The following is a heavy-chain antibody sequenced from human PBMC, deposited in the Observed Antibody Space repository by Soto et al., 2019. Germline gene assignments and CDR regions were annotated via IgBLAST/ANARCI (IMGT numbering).Heavy chain of an antibody. CDR2: TSYDGSNK. J-gene: IGHJ4*02. Sequence: GGSLRLSCVASGFTFSSYALHWVRQAPGKGLEWVAVTSYDGSNKYYADSVEGRFTISRDNSKNTLYLQTSSLTTEDTAMYYCARDRETSATGLIVSRGQATLATVFS. V-gene: IGHV3-30-3*01. CDR3: ARDRETSATGLIVS. CDR1: GFTFSSYA. D-gene: IGHD2-15*01.